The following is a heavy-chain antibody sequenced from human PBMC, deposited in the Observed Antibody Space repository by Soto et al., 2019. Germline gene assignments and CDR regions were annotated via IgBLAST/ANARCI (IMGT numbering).Heavy chain of an antibody. J-gene: IGHJ4*02. CDR3: NTYLSDSNAYCYFDY. CDR2: VRSKTDGETT. V-gene: IGHV3-15*01. CDR1: GFTFSNAW. Sequence: GGSLRLSCAASGFTFSNAWMSWVRQAPGKGLEWVGRVRSKTDGETTDYAAPVKGRFTISRDDSKNTLYLQMNSLKTEDTAVYYCNTYLSDSNAYCYFDYWGQGALVTVSS. D-gene: IGHD3-22*01.